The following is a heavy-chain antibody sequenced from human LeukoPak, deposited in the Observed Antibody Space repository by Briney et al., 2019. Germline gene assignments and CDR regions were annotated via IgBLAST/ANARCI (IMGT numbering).Heavy chain of an antibody. Sequence: SQTLSLTCTVSGGSISSGDYYWSWIRQPPGKGLEWIGYIYYSGSTYYNPSLKSRVTISVDTSKNQSSLKLSSVTAADTAVYYCAIARYCSGGSCYHFDYWGQGTLVTVSS. CDR2: IYYSGST. V-gene: IGHV4-30-4*01. CDR1: GGSISSGDYY. D-gene: IGHD2-15*01. CDR3: AIARYCSGGSCYHFDY. J-gene: IGHJ4*02.